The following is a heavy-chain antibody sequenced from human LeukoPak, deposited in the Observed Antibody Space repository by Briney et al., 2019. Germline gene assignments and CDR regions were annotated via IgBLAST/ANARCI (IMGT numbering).Heavy chain of an antibody. Sequence: PSETLSLTCTVSGGSISSSIYYWGWIRQPPGKGLEWIGSIYYSGSTYYNPSLKSRVTISVDTSKNQFSLKLSSATAADTAVYYCARHYGSYQYVPYWYFDLWGRGTLVTVSS. V-gene: IGHV4-39*01. CDR1: GGSISSSIYY. D-gene: IGHD1-26*01. CDR2: IYYSGST. J-gene: IGHJ2*01. CDR3: ARHYGSYQYVPYWYFDL.